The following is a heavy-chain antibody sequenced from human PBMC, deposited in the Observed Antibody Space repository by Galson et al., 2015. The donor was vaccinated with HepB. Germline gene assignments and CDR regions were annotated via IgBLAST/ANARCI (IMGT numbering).Heavy chain of an antibody. CDR2: ISSSSRYI. J-gene: IGHJ3*02. CDR3: ARAVGYGSGSNDAFDI. CDR1: GFTFSSYS. V-gene: IGHV3-21*01. Sequence: SLRLSCAASGFTFSSYSMNWVRQAPGKGLEWVSSISSSSRYIYYADSVKGRFTISRDNAKNSLYLQMNSLRAEDTAVYYCARAVGYGSGSNDAFDIWGQGTMVTVSS. D-gene: IGHD3-10*01.